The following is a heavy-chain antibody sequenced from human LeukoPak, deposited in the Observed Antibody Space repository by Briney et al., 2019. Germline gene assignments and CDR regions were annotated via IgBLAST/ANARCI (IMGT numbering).Heavy chain of an antibody. CDR2: IYHSGST. J-gene: IGHJ4*02. CDR1: GASISSNNW. CDR3: ATVSAFFYDSGSYYTFDY. D-gene: IGHD3-10*01. V-gene: IGHV4-4*02. Sequence: GTLSLTCAVSGASISSNNWWSWVRQPPGKGLEWIGEIYHSGSTNYNPSLKSRVTISVDKSKNQFSLKLSSVTAADTAVYYCATVSAFFYDSGSYYTFDYWGQGTLVTASS.